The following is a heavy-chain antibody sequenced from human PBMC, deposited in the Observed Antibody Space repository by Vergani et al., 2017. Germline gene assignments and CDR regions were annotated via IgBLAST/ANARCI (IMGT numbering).Heavy chain of an antibody. J-gene: IGHJ3*02. CDR3: ARRLTVTTGTSNAFDI. CDR2: ISYDGSNK. D-gene: IGHD4-17*01. CDR1: GFTFSSYA. Sequence: VQLVESGGGLVQPGGSLRLSCSASGFTFSSYAMSWVRQAPGKGLEWVAVISYDGSNKYYADSVKGRFTISRDNAKNSLYLQMNSLRAEDTAVYYCARRLTVTTGTSNAFDIWGQGTMVTVSS. V-gene: IGHV3-30*03.